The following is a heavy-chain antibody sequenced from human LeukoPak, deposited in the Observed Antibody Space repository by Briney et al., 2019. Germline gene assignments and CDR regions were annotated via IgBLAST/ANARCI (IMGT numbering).Heavy chain of an antibody. J-gene: IGHJ4*02. CDR2: FYHGGST. D-gene: IGHD6-19*01. CDR1: GYSISTGYY. V-gene: IGHV4-38-2*02. CDR3: ARAYSSGLIDY. Sequence: SETLSLTCTVSGYSISTGYYWDWTRQPPGKGLEWIGTFYHGGSTYYNPSLKSRVTISVDTSKNQFSLNLTSVTAADTAVYYCARAYSSGLIDYWGQGTPVTVSS.